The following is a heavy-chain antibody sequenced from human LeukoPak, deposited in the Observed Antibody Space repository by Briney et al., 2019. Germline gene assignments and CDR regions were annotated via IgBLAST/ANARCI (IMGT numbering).Heavy chain of an antibody. CDR3: SRGRGGGSYYYYYGMDV. CDR1: GFTFSSYW. Sequence: PGGSLRLSCAASGFTFSSYWMSWVRQAPGKGLEWVANIKQDGSEKYYVDSVKGRFTISRDNAKNSLYLQMNSLRAEDTAVYYFSRGRGGGSYYYYYGMDVWGQGTTVTVSS. J-gene: IGHJ6*02. V-gene: IGHV3-7*04. CDR2: IKQDGSEK. D-gene: IGHD2-15*01.